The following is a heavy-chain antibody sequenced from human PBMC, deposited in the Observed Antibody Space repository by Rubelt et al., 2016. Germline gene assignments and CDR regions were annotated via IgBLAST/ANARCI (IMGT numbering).Heavy chain of an antibody. J-gene: IGHJ4*02. V-gene: IGHV3-48*01. CDR3: ARDLNWDFDY. D-gene: IGHD7-27*01. CDR2: ISGSSGYI. Sequence: VESGGGLVKPGGSLRLSCAASGFTFSSYSMNWVRQAPGKGLEWVSYISGSSGYINYADSVKGRFTISRDNAKNSLNLQMNSLRAEETAVYYCARDLNWDFDYWGQGTLVTVSS. CDR1: GFTFSSYS.